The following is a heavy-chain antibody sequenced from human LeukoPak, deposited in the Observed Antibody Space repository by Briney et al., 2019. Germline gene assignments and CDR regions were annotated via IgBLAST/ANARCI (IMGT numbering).Heavy chain of an antibody. CDR3: ARSRVRPYFDY. Sequence: AGGSLRLSCAASGFTFSSYWMSWVRQAPGKGLEWVANIKQDGSEKYYVDSVKGRFTISRDNAKNSLHLQMNSLRAEDTAVYYCARSRVRPYFDYWGQGTLVTVSS. V-gene: IGHV3-7*01. CDR2: IKQDGSEK. CDR1: GFTFSSYW. D-gene: IGHD1-1*01. J-gene: IGHJ4*02.